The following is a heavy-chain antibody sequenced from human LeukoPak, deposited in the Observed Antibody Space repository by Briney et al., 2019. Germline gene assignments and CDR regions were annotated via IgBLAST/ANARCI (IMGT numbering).Heavy chain of an antibody. CDR1: GYTFTDYY. D-gene: IGHD2-2*01. V-gene: IGHV1-2*02. CDR2: INPNDGDT. CDR3: ARANFLYCSSSTCLFDY. J-gene: IGHJ4*02. Sequence: GASAKVSCKASGYTFTDYYMHWVRQAPGQGFEWTGWINPNDGDTNYAQKFQGRVTMTRDTSISTAHMEVSRLRSDDTAVYYCARANFLYCSSSTCLFDYWGQGTLVTVSS.